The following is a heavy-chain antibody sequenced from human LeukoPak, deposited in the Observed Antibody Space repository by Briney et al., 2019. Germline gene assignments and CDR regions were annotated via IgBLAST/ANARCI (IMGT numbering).Heavy chain of an antibody. V-gene: IGHV3-23*01. D-gene: IGHD3-10*01. Sequence: GGSLRLSCAGSGFTFSTYAMSWVRLAPGKGLEWVSGISGSGGSTYYADSVKGRFTSSRDNSNNTLYVQMNSLRVEDTAVYYCAKSGGLSGSGRLAMDVWGQGTTVTVSS. CDR3: AKSGGLSGSGRLAMDV. CDR2: ISGSGGST. CDR1: GFTFSTYA. J-gene: IGHJ6*02.